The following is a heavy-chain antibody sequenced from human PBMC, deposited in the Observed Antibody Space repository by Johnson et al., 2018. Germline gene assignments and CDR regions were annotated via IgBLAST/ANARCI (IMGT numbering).Heavy chain of an antibody. Sequence: QVQLVESGAEVKKPGSSVKVSCKASGGTFNNNVVSWVRQAPGQGLEWMGGIIPIFGTTKYAQKFQGRVTITADESTSTASMELSSLKSEDTAMYYCARDGSYYGMDVWGQGTTVTVSS. CDR2: IIPIFGTT. CDR3: ARDGSYYGMDV. J-gene: IGHJ6*02. V-gene: IGHV1-69*01. CDR1: GGTFNNNV.